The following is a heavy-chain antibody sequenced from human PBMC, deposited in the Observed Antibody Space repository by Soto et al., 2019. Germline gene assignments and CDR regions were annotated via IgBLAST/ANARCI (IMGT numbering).Heavy chain of an antibody. D-gene: IGHD1-26*01. Sequence: EVPLLESGGGLVQPGGSLRLSCVASGFTFSTYAMSWVRQAPGKGLEWVSGIGGGGTTTYYTAYVKGRFTISRDNSKNTLYLQMNSLRAEDTAVYYCAKWSGSFHLGPWGQGTLVTVSS. CDR3: AKWSGSFHLGP. V-gene: IGHV3-23*01. CDR2: IGGGGTTT. J-gene: IGHJ5*02. CDR1: GFTFSTYA.